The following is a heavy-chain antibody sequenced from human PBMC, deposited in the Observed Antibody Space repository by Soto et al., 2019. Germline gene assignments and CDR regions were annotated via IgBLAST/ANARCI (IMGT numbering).Heavy chain of an antibody. J-gene: IGHJ4*02. D-gene: IGHD3-22*01. CDR3: ARVPYDTTGYYAF. CDR2: IDPTHGST. V-gene: IGHV1-46*01. CDR1: GYTCTSYY. Sequence: ASVKVSCKAAGYTCTSYYMHWVLQAPGQGLEWMGVIDPTHGSTTYAQKFQGRVTMTSDTSTNTVYMELSSLKSEDTAVYYCARVPYDTTGYYAFWGQGTLVTAPQ.